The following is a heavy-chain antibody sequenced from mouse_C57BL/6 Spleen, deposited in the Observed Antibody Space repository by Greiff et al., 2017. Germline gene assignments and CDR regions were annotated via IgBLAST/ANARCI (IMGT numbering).Heavy chain of an antibody. CDR3: ARSAYYSKGWFAY. D-gene: IGHD2-5*01. V-gene: IGHV1-53*01. J-gene: IGHJ3*01. Sequence: QVQLQQPGPELVKPGASVKLSCKASGYTFTSYWMHWVKQRPGQGLEWIGNINPSNGGTNYNEKFKSKATLTVDKSSSTAYMQLSSLTSEDSAVYYCARSAYYSKGWFAYWGQGTLVTVSA. CDR2: INPSNGGT. CDR1: GYTFTSYW.